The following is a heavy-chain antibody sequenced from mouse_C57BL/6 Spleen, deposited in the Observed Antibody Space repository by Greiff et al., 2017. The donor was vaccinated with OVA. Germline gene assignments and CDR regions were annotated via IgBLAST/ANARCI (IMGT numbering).Heavy chain of an antibody. Sequence: QVQLQQPGAELVKPGASVKLSCKASGYTFTSYWMHWVKQRPGQGLEWIGMIHPNSGSTNYNEKFKSKATLTVDKSSSTAYMQLSSLTSEDSAVYYCARGSDYGHWYFDVWGTGTTVTVSS. CDR2: IHPNSGST. CDR3: ARGSDYGHWYFDV. J-gene: IGHJ1*03. D-gene: IGHD2-4*01. CDR1: GYTFTSYW. V-gene: IGHV1-64*01.